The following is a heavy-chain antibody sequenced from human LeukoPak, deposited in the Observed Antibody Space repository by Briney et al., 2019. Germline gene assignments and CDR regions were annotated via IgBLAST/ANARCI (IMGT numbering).Heavy chain of an antibody. D-gene: IGHD3-10*01. V-gene: IGHV4-59*08. CDR3: ARRRRTMVRGVIPNDAFDI. CDR1: GGSFSGYY. CDR2: IYYSGST. J-gene: IGHJ3*02. Sequence: NASETLSLTCAVYGGSFSGYYWSWIRQPPGKGLEWIGYIYYSGSTNYNPSLKSRVTISVDTSKNQFSLKLSSVTAADTAVYYCARRRRTMVRGVIPNDAFDIWGQGTMVTVSS.